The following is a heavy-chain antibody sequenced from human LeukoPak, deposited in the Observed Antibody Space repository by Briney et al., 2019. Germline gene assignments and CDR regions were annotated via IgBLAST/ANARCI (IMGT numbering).Heavy chain of an antibody. CDR2: ITDSGIIT. CDR1: GFTFSSYA. J-gene: IGHJ4*02. V-gene: IGHV3-23*01. D-gene: IGHD2-15*01. Sequence: QPGGSLRLSCAASGFTFSSYAMAWVRQAPVKGLEWVSVITDSGIITYYTDSVKGRFTISGDNSKNTLYLQMNSLRAEDTAVYYCAKGTLGSCSGASCYPLDYWGQGTLVTVSS. CDR3: AKGTLGSCSGASCYPLDY.